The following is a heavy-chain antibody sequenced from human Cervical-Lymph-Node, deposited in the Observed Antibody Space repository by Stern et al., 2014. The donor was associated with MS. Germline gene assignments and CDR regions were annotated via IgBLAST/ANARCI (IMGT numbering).Heavy chain of an antibody. CDR3: ARHVQGFDY. CDR1: GYSFTIYY. CDR2: VYPYDSDT. Sequence: EVQLVESGAEVKKPGESLKVSCKLSGYSFTIYYIAWVRQMPGQGLVWMGVVYPYDSDTTYIPSFQGQVTISADKSSTTADLQWGSLRATDTAMYYCARHVQGFDYWGQGTLVTVSS. V-gene: IGHV5-51*01. J-gene: IGHJ4*02.